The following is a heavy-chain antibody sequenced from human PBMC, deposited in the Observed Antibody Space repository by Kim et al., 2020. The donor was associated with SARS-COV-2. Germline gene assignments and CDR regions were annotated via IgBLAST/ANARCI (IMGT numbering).Heavy chain of an antibody. CDR3: AKDAVKYYYYGMDV. J-gene: IGHJ6*02. V-gene: IGHV3-30*18. Sequence: GGSLRLSCAASGFTFSSYGMHWVRQAPGKGLEWVAVISYDGSNKYYADSVKGRFTISRDNSKNTLYLQMNSLRAEDTAVYYCAKDAVKYYYYGMDVWGQGTTVTVSS. CDR1: GFTFSSYG. D-gene: IGHD4-17*01. CDR2: ISYDGSNK.